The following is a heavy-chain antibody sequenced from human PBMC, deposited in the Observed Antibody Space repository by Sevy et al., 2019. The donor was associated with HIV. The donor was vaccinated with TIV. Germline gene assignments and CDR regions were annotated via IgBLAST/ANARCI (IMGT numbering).Heavy chain of an antibody. J-gene: IGHJ4*02. V-gene: IGHV3-23*01. CDR2: ISGSGGST. CDR1: GFTFSSYA. Sequence: GGSLRLSCAASGFTFSSYAMSWVRQAPGKGLEWVSAISGSGGSTYYADSVKSRFTISRDNSKNTLYLQMNSLRAKDTAVYYCAKDFFLVGYKSSDPKLFDYWGQGTLVTVSS. CDR3: AKDFFLVGYKSSDPKLFDY. D-gene: IGHD3-3*01.